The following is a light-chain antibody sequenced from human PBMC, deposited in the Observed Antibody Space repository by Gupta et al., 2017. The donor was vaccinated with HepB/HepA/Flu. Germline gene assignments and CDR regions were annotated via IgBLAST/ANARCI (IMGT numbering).Light chain of an antibody. J-gene: IGKJ5*01. CDR3: QHRDNWPIT. Sequence: IVLTHTPATLSLSPGERATLSCRASQSVSSYLAWYQQKPGQAPRLLIYDAANRATGIPARFSGSGSGTDFTLTISSREPEDFSVYYCQHRDNWPITFGQGTQMDIK. V-gene: IGKV3-11*01. CDR1: QSVSSY. CDR2: DAA.